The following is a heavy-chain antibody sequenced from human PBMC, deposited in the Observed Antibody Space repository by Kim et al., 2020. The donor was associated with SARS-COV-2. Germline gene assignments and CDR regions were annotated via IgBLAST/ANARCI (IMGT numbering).Heavy chain of an antibody. CDR3: AKDAVVPAAILANYYYYGMDV. Sequence: GGSLRLSCAASGFTFSSYAMSWVRQAPGKGLEWVSAISGSGGSTYYADSVKGRFTISRDNSKNTLYLQMNSLRAEDTAVYYCAKDAVVPAAILANYYYYGMDVWGQGTTVTVSS. CDR2: ISGSGGST. V-gene: IGHV3-23*01. J-gene: IGHJ6*02. CDR1: GFTFSSYA. D-gene: IGHD2-2*01.